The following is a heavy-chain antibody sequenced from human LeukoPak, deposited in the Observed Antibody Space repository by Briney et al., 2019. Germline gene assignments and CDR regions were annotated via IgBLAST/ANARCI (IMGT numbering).Heavy chain of an antibody. J-gene: IGHJ2*01. CDR1: GFTFNSQG. CDR3: AKDLVTVAGDGYFDL. Sequence: PARCLSLSYAASGFTFNSQGMGGVRRPTGQRMESASTMSGSGGSTYYADCGKGRFTISRDNSKNTLHLQMNSLRAEDTAVYYCAKDLVTVAGDGYFDLWGGGTLVTVSS. D-gene: IGHD6-19*01. CDR2: MSGSGGST. V-gene: IGHV3-23*01.